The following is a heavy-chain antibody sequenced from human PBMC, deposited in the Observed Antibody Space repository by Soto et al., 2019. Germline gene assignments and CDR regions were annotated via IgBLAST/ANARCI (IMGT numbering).Heavy chain of an antibody. CDR3: ARDRNYYGSGSYGDVYYYGMDV. Sequence: QVHLEESGGGVVQPGRSLRLSCAASGFTFNRYAIHWVRQAQGKGLEWVAVISYDGSNEYYADSVKGRFTISRENAKNTLCLQMTSLRADDTAMYFCARDRNYYGSGSYGDVYYYGMDVWGQGTRVTVS. CDR2: ISYDGSNE. D-gene: IGHD3-10*01. CDR1: GFTFNRYA. J-gene: IGHJ6*02. V-gene: IGHV3-30-3*01.